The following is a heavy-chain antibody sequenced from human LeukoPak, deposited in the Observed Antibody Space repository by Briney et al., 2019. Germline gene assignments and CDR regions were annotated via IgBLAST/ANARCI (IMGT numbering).Heavy chain of an antibody. CDR1: GGTFSSYA. D-gene: IGHD3-10*01. CDR2: IIPIFGTA. J-gene: IGHJ3*02. V-gene: IGHV1-69*13. Sequence: GASVKVSCKASGGTFSSYAISWVRQAPGQGLEWMGGIIPIFGTANYAQKFQGRVTITAGESTSTAYMELSSLRSEDTAVYYCASRTGGELSLDAFDIWGQGTMVTVSS. CDR3: ASRTGGELSLDAFDI.